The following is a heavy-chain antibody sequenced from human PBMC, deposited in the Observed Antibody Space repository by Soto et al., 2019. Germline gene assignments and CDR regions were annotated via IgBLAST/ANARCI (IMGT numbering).Heavy chain of an antibody. CDR1: GYTFTSYG. Sequence: ASVKVSCKASGYTFTSYGISWVRQAPGQGLEWMGWISAYNGNTNYAQKLQGRVTMTTDTSTSTAYMELRSLRSDDTAVYYCARFPYDYAWGSYRPNGMDVWGQGTTVTVSS. CDR2: ISAYNGNT. J-gene: IGHJ6*02. D-gene: IGHD3-16*02. V-gene: IGHV1-18*01. CDR3: ARFPYDYAWGSYRPNGMDV.